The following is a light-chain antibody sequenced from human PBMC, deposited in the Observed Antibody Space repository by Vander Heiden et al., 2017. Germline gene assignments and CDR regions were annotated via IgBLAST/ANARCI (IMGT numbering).Light chain of an antibody. J-gene: IGKJ1*01. CDR3: QQYNGYPWT. CDR1: QSISTW. V-gene: IGKV1-5*03. CDR2: KAS. Sequence: DIQLTQSPSTLSASVGDRVTITCRASQSISTWLAWYQQKPGKAPKLLIYKASSLESGVPSRFSGSESGTEFTLTISRLQPDDFATYYCQQYNGYPWTFGQGTKVEIK.